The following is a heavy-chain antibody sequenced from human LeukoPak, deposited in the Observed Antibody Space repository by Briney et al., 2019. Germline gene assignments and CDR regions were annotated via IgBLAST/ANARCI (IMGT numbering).Heavy chain of an antibody. J-gene: IGHJ5*02. Sequence: GGSLRLSCAASGFTVSTNYMSWVRQAPGKGLEWVSVTYSGGSTYYADSVKGRFTISRDNSKNTLDLQMNSLKAEDTAVYYCARVGGGSSTWYGWFDPWGQGTLVTVSS. CDR3: ARVGGGSSTWYGWFDP. CDR2: TYSGGST. D-gene: IGHD6-13*01. V-gene: IGHV3-53*01. CDR1: GFTVSTNY.